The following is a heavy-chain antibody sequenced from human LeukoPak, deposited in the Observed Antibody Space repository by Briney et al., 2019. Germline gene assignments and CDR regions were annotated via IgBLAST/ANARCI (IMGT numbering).Heavy chain of an antibody. V-gene: IGHV3-30*02. CDR3: VPTGTTGFGYFDY. J-gene: IGHJ4*02. CDR1: GFIFSAFG. CDR2: IRDDGSDK. D-gene: IGHD1-1*01. Sequence: GGSLRLSCAASGFIFSAFGMHWVRQAPGKRLEWVAFIRDDGSDKYYLDSVKGRFSISRDNSKNALYLQMSSLRAEDSAVYYCVPTGTTGFGYFDYWGQGTRVTVSS.